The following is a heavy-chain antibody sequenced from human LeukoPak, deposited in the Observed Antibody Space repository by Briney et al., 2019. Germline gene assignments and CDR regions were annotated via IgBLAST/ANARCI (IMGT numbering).Heavy chain of an antibody. CDR3: ARGITAQVPRRWFDP. D-gene: IGHD1-20*01. V-gene: IGHV4-34*01. CDR1: GVSFSGYY. CDR2: INHSGST. J-gene: IGHJ5*02. Sequence: SETLSLTCAVYGVSFSGYYWSWVRQPPGQGLEWIGEINHSGSTKYNTSLKSRVTISVDTSKNQFSVKLRSVSAAHTAVYYCARGITAQVPRRWFDPWGQGTLVTVSS.